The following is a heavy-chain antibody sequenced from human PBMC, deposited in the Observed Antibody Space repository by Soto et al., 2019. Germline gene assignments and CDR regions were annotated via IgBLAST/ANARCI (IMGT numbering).Heavy chain of an antibody. CDR1: GGSFSGYY. Sequence: SETLSLTCAVYGGSFSGYYWSWIRQPPGKGLEWIGEINHSGSTNYNPSLKSRVTISVDTSKNQFSLKLSSVTAADTAVYYCARGRGIFVKNWGQGTLVTVSS. CDR3: ARGRGIFVKN. J-gene: IGHJ4*02. D-gene: IGHD3-3*01. CDR2: INHSGST. V-gene: IGHV4-34*01.